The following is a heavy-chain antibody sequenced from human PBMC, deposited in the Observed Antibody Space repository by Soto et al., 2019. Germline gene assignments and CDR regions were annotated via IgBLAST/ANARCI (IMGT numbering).Heavy chain of an antibody. D-gene: IGHD3-22*01. Sequence: GGSLRLSCAASGFTVSSNYMSWVRQAPGKGLEWVSVIYSGGSTYYADSVKGRFTISRDNSKNTLYLQMNSLRAEDTAVYYCARADYDSSGYYYRRWYYFDYWGQGTLVTVSS. J-gene: IGHJ4*02. CDR3: ARADYDSSGYYYRRWYYFDY. V-gene: IGHV3-66*01. CDR2: IYSGGST. CDR1: GFTVSSNY.